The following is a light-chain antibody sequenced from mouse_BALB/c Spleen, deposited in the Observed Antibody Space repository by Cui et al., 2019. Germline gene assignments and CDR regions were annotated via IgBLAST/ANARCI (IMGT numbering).Light chain of an antibody. J-gene: IGKJ5*01. CDR1: SSVSY. V-gene: IGKV4-68*01. Sequence: QIVITQSPALMSASPGEKVTMTCSASSSVSYMYWYKQKPRSSPKPWIYLTSNLASGVPARFSGSGSGTSYSLTISSMEAEDAATYYCQQWSSNPRTFGAGTKLELK. CDR3: QQWSSNPRT. CDR2: LTS.